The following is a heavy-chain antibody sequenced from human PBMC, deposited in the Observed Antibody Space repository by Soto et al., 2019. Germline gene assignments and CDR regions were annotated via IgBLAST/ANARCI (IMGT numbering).Heavy chain of an antibody. CDR2: IGRSSATI. CDR3: ARDLTLLDY. J-gene: IGHJ4*02. Sequence: QLVESGGGLVQPGGSLRLSCAASGFTFSSYSMNWVRQAPGKGLEWVSYIGRSSATIYYADSVKGRFTISRDNAKNSLYLQMNSLRADDTAVYYCARDLTLLDYWGQGTLVTVSS. V-gene: IGHV3-48*01. CDR1: GFTFSSYS.